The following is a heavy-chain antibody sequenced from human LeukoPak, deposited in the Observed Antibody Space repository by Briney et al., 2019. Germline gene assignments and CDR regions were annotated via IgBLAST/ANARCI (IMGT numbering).Heavy chain of an antibody. J-gene: IGHJ5*02. D-gene: IGHD6-19*01. V-gene: IGHV3-33*01. CDR3: ARGSRGWLQNWFDP. Sequence: GGSLRLSCAAAGFTFSSYGMHWVRQAPGKGLEWVAVIWYDGSNKYYADSVKGRFTISRDNSKNTLYLQMNSLRAEDTAVYYCARGSRGWLQNWFDPWGQGTLVTVSS. CDR2: IWYDGSNK. CDR1: GFTFSSYG.